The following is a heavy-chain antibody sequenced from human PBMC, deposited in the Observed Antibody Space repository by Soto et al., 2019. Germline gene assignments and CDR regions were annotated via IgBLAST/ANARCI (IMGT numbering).Heavy chain of an antibody. CDR3: ALVYYYDSSGYFLLPDY. J-gene: IGHJ4*02. Sequence: GSLRLSCAASGFTFSSYWMHWVRQAPGKGLVWVSRINSDGSSTSYADSVKGRFTISRDNAKNTLYLQMNSLRAEDTAVYYCALVYYYDSSGYFLLPDYWGQGTLVTVSS. D-gene: IGHD3-22*01. CDR2: INSDGSST. CDR1: GFTFSSYW. V-gene: IGHV3-74*01.